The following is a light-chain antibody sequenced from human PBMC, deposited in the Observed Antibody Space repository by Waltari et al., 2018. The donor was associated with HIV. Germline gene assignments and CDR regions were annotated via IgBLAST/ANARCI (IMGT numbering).Light chain of an antibody. CDR1: QDIGRF. CDR3: QQLNRNFALA. J-gene: IGKJ4*01. CDR2: SSS. V-gene: IGKV1-9*01. Sequence: DIQLAQSPSLLPASVGDRVTIPCRASQDIGRFIAWYQQVPGKAPKLLIYSSSTLHSGVPSRCSGNVSGTDFTLTISGLQPEDFVTYYCQQLNRNFALAFGGGTKVEL.